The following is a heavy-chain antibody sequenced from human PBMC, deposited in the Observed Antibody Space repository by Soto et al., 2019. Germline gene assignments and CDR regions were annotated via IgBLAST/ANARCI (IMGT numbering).Heavy chain of an antibody. D-gene: IGHD2-8*01. CDR3: ARVYAYYFDY. V-gene: IGHV4-59*01. CDR1: GGSISSYY. J-gene: IGHJ4*02. CDR2: IYYSGST. Sequence: QVQLQESGPGLVKPAETLSLTCTVSGGSISSYYWIWIRQPPGKGLEWIGYIYYSGSTNYNPSLKSRVTISVDTSKNPFSLKPSYVTAADTAVYSCARVYAYYFDYWGQGTLVTVSS.